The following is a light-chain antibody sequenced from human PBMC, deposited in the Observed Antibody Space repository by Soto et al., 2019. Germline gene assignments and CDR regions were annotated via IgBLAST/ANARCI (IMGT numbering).Light chain of an antibody. Sequence: DIQMTQSPSTLSASVGDRVTITCRASQSISSWLAWYQQKPGKAPKFLIYKASILGSGVPSRFSGSGSGTEFTLTISGLQPDDFATYYCQQYDSYPLTFGGGTKVDIK. CDR1: QSISSW. CDR2: KAS. V-gene: IGKV1-5*03. CDR3: QQYDSYPLT. J-gene: IGKJ4*01.